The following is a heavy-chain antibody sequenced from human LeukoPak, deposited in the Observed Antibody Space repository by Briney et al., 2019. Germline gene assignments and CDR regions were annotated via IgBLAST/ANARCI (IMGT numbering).Heavy chain of an antibody. J-gene: IGHJ6*02. CDR1: GFTFDDYG. CDR3: AIDGTRYCSSTSCYSGFYYYGMDV. Sequence: GGSLRLSCAASGFTFDDYGMSWVRQAPGKGLEWVSGIKWDGGSTGYTDSVKGRFTISRDNAKNSLYLQINSLRAEDTALYYCAIDGTRYCSSTSCYSGFYYYGMDVWGQGTTVTVSS. CDR2: IKWDGGST. V-gene: IGHV3-20*04. D-gene: IGHD2-2*02.